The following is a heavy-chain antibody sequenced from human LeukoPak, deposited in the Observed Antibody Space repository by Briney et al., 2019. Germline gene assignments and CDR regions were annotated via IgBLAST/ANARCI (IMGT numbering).Heavy chain of an antibody. J-gene: IGHJ4*02. V-gene: IGHV3-7*01. CDR1: GFSFSNYW. CDR3: ARGSGSSGPDY. D-gene: IGHD6-19*01. Sequence: HPGGSLRLSCAASGFSFSNYWMSWVRQAPGKGLEYVANIKQDGSDKYYVDSVKGRLTISRDDAKNSLYLQMHSLRVEDTAVYYCARGSGSSGPDYWGQGTLVTVSS. CDR2: IKQDGSDK.